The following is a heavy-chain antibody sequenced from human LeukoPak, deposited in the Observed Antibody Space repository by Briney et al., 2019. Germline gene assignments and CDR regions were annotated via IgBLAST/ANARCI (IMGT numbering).Heavy chain of an antibody. CDR1: GYTFTSYY. D-gene: IGHD2-15*01. V-gene: IGHV1-46*01. CDR3: ARDNDLVGWYMDV. CDR2: INPSGGST. Sequence: ASVKVSCKASGYTFTSYYMHWVRQAPGQGLEWMGIINPSGGSTSYAQKFQGRVTITRDTSASTAYMELSSLRAEDTAVYYCARDNDLVGWYMDVWGKGTTGTVSS. J-gene: IGHJ6*03.